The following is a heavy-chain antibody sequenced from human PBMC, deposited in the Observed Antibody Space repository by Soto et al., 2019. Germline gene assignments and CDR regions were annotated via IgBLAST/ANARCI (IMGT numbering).Heavy chain of an antibody. V-gene: IGHV1-69*06. CDR3: ARGDCSGGSCYYFFDY. CDR2: IIPIFGTA. J-gene: IGHJ4*02. D-gene: IGHD2-15*01. Sequence: ASVKVSCKASGGTFSSYAISWVRQAPGQGLEWMGGIIPIFGTANYAQKFQGRVTITADKSTSTAYMELSSLRSEDTAVYYCARGDCSGGSCYYFFDYWGQGTLVTVSS. CDR1: GGTFSSYA.